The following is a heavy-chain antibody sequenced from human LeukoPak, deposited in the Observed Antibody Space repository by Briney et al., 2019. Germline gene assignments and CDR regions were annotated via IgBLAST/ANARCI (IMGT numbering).Heavy chain of an antibody. D-gene: IGHD6-19*01. CDR1: GFSFSSYG. Sequence: PGGSLRLSCAASGFSFSSYGMRWVRQAPGKGLEWVAVISYDGSNKYYEDSVKGRFTISRDNSKNTLYLQMNSLTAEDTAVYYGAKDQGGSGWHDYWGQGTLVTVSS. CDR3: AKDQGGSGWHDY. V-gene: IGHV3-30*18. CDR2: ISYDGSNK. J-gene: IGHJ4*02.